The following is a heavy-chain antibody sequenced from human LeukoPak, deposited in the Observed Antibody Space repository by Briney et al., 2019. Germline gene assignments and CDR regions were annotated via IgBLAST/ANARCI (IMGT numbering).Heavy chain of an antibody. Sequence: GESLKSSCKGSGYSFTSYWIGWVRQMPGKGLEWMGIIYPGDSDTRYSPSFQGQVTISADKSISTAYLQWSSLKASDTAMYYCARVFGFARGQQLGQSYYFDYWGQGTLVTVSS. V-gene: IGHV5-51*01. CDR2: IYPGDSDT. CDR3: ARVFGFARGQQLGQSYYFDY. D-gene: IGHD6-13*01. CDR1: GYSFTSYW. J-gene: IGHJ4*02.